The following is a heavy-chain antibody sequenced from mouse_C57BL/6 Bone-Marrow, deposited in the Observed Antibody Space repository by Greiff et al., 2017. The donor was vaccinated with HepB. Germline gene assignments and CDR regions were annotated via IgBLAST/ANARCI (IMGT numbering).Heavy chain of an antibody. CDR3: ARDLRAWFAY. D-gene: IGHD5-1*01. Sequence: VMLVESGAELARPGASVKMSCKASGYTFTSYTMHWVKQRPGQGLEWIGYINPSSGYTKYNQKFKDKATLTADKSSSTAYMQLSSLTSEDSAVYYCARDLRAWFAYWGQGTLVTVSA. CDR2: INPSSGYT. CDR1: GYTFTSYT. V-gene: IGHV1-4*01. J-gene: IGHJ3*01.